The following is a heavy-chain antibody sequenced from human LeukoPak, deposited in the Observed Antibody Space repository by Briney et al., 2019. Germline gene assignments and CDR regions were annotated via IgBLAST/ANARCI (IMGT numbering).Heavy chain of an antibody. CDR3: ARDPYDILTGVDY. J-gene: IGHJ4*02. V-gene: IGHV3-21*01. CDR2: ISSSSYI. CDR1: GFTFSSYS. D-gene: IGHD3-9*01. Sequence: TGGSLRLSCAASGFTFSSYSMNWVRQAPGEGQEWVSSISSSSYIYYADSVKGRFTISRDNAKNSLYLQMNSLRAEDTAVYYCARDPYDILTGVDYWGQGTLVTVSS.